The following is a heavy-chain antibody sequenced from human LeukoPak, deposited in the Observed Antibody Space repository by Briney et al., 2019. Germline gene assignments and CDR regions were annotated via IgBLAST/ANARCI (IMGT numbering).Heavy chain of an antibody. CDR1: GGSISTYY. V-gene: IGHV4-4*07. J-gene: IGHJ3*02. D-gene: IGHD3-22*01. Sequence: PSETLSLTCTVSGGSISTYYWSWIRQPAGKGLEWIGRIYTSGSTNYKPSLKSRVTMSVDTSKNQFSLKLSSVTAADTAVYYCARVDYYDSSGYYIHDAFDIWGQGTMVTVSS. CDR2: IYTSGST. CDR3: ARVDYYDSSGYYIHDAFDI.